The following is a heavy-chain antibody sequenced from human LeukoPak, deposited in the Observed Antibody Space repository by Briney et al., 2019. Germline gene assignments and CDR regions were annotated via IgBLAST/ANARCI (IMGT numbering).Heavy chain of an antibody. CDR1: GYTFTGYY. V-gene: IGHV1-2*06. CDR2: INPNSGGT. CDR3: ARDNDQQLILAAFFYFDY. D-gene: IGHD2-2*01. J-gene: IGHJ4*02. Sequence: GASEKVSCKASGYTFTGYYMHWVRQAPGQGLEWMGRINPNSGGTNYAQKFQGRVTMTRDTSISTAYMELSRLRSDDTAVYYCARDNDQQLILAAFFYFDYWGQGTLVTVSS.